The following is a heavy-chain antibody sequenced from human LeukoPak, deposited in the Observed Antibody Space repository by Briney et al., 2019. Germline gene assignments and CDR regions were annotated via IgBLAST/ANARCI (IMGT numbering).Heavy chain of an antibody. CDR3: ARGVVVSPAPLYYMDV. D-gene: IGHD2-15*01. CDR1: GYSINSGCY. V-gene: IGHV4-38-2*01. J-gene: IGHJ6*03. CDR2: IYHSGST. Sequence: SETLSLTCAVSGYSINSGCYWGWIRQPPGRGLEWIGSIYHSGSTYYNPSLKSRVTMSVDTSKNQFSLKLSSVTAADTAVYYCARGVVVSPAPLYYMDVWGKRATGTVSS.